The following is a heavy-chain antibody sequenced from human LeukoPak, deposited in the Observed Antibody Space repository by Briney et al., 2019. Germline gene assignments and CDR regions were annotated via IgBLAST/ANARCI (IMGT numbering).Heavy chain of an antibody. D-gene: IGHD3-10*01. Sequence: GGSLRLSCTASGFIFNTYGMNWVRQAPGKGLEWVSYIRSGSSNIYYADSVKGRFTISRDDAKNSLYLQMNSLRDEDTAVYYCARDRGVMGSRPFDYWGQGTLVTVSS. CDR2: IRSGSSNI. CDR3: ARDRGVMGSRPFDY. V-gene: IGHV3-48*02. J-gene: IGHJ4*02. CDR1: GFIFNTYG.